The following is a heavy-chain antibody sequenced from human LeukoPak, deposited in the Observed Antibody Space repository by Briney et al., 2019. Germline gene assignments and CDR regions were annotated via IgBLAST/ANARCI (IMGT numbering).Heavy chain of an antibody. CDR3: ARVKQLGHFDY. V-gene: IGHV4-34*01. CDR2: INHSGST. D-gene: IGHD6-6*01. CDR1: GGSFSGYY. Sequence: SETLSLTCAVYGGSFSGYYWGWIRQPPGKGLEWIGEINHSGSTNYNPSLKSRVTISVDTSKNQFSLKLSSVTAADTAVYYCARVKQLGHFDYWGQGTLVTVSS. J-gene: IGHJ4*02.